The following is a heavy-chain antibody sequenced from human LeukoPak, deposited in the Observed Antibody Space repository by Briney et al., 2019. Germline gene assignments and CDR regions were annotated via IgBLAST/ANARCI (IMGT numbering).Heavy chain of an antibody. J-gene: IGHJ4*02. CDR3: VRASTTVPNLLDN. CDR1: GFSFSNYW. Sequence: PGGSLRLSCVASGFSFSNYWMRWVRQTPEKGLLWVPRLSGDGSSSKYADSLKGRFTISRDNAKNTLYLQMNSLRVDDTAVYFCVRASTTVPNLLDNWGQGTLVTVSS. CDR2: LSGDGSSS. V-gene: IGHV3-74*03. D-gene: IGHD4-17*01.